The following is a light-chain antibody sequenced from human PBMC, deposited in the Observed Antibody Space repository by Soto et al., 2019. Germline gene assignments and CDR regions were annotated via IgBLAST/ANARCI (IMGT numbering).Light chain of an antibody. V-gene: IGKV1-9*01. CDR3: QQRTGNPLFT. Sequence: IQLTQSPSSMSASVGDRVTITCRASQGISNYLAWYQQKPGKAPKLLIYAASTLDSGVILRFSGSGSGTDFNLTINGLQPEDFATYYCQQRTGNPLFTFCPGTTVDIK. J-gene: IGKJ3*01. CDR1: QGISNY. CDR2: AAS.